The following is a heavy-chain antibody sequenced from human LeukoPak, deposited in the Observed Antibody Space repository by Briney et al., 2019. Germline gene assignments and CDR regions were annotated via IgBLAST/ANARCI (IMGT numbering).Heavy chain of an antibody. J-gene: IGHJ6*02. CDR1: SGSFSGQY. D-gene: IGHD4-11*01. CDR3: ARDRYSNSFYYYYAMDV. V-gene: IGHV4-34*01. Sequence: SETLSLTCAVFSGSFSGQYWSWIRQPPGKGLEWLGEINHRGSTTYNPSLKSRVTISVDTSKSQFSLKVRSLTAADTAVYYCARDRYSNSFYYYYAMDVWGQGTTVTVSS. CDR2: INHRGST.